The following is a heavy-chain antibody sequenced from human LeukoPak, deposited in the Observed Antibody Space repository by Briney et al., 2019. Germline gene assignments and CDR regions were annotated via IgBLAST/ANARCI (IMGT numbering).Heavy chain of an antibody. CDR3: ARVDTAMVLYYYYGMDV. Sequence: ASVRVSCKASGYTFTSYDINWVRQATGQGVEWMGWMNPNSGNTGYAQKFQGRVTMTRNTSISTAYMELSSLRSEDTAVYYCARVDTAMVLYYYYGMDVWGQGTTVTVSS. CDR1: GYTFTSYD. D-gene: IGHD5-18*01. CDR2: MNPNSGNT. J-gene: IGHJ6*02. V-gene: IGHV1-8*01.